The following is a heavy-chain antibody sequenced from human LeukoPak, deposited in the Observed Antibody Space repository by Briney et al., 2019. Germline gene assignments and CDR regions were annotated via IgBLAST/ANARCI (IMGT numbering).Heavy chain of an antibody. D-gene: IGHD2-21*02. V-gene: IGHV3-9*01. J-gene: IGHJ4*02. CDR1: GFTFSSYG. Sequence: PGGSLRLSCAASGFTFSSYGMSWVRQAPGKGLEWVSGISWNSGSIGYADSVKGRFTISRDNAKNSLYLQMNSLRAEDTALYYCAKASRGGDWGYFDYWGQGTLVTVSS. CDR3: AKASRGGDWGYFDY. CDR2: ISWNSGSI.